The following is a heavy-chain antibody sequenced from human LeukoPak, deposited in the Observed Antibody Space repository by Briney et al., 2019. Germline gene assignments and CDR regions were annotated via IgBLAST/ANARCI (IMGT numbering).Heavy chain of an antibody. J-gene: IGHJ4*02. CDR1: GGSISSYY. Sequence: PSETLSLTCTVSGGSISSYYWSWIRQPPGKGLEWIGYIYYSGSTNYNPSLKSRVTISVDTSKNQFSLKLGSVTAADTAVYYCARGRRKRYFDWLPAGYYFDYWGQGTLVTVSS. CDR2: IYYSGST. D-gene: IGHD3-9*01. V-gene: IGHV4-59*12. CDR3: ARGRRKRYFDWLPAGYYFDY.